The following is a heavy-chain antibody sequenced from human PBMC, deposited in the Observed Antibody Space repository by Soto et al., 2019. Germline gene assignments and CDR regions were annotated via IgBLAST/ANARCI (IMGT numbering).Heavy chain of an antibody. V-gene: IGHV3-74*01. CDR1: GFTFSSYW. CDR3: AREPSSSWSPEYYFDY. CDR2: INSDGSST. Sequence: LRLSCAASGFTFSSYWIHWVRQAPGKGLVWVSRINSDGSSTSYADSVKGRFTISRDNAKNTLYLQMNSLRAEDTAVYYCAREPSSSWSPEYYFDYWGQGTLVTVSS. J-gene: IGHJ4*02. D-gene: IGHD6-13*01.